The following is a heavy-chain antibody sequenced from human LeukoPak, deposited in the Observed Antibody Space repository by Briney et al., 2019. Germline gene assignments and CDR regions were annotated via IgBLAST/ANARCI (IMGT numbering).Heavy chain of an antibody. CDR2: INPNSGGA. V-gene: IGHV1-2*02. CDR3: ATGYSSRSGFMDV. D-gene: IGHD6-13*01. Sequence: GASVKVSCKASGYTFTGYYMHWVRQAPGQGLEWMGWINPNSGGANYAQKFQGRVTMTRDTSISTAYMGLSRLRSDDTAVYYCATGYSSRSGFMDVWGKGTTVTVSS. CDR1: GYTFTGYY. J-gene: IGHJ6*04.